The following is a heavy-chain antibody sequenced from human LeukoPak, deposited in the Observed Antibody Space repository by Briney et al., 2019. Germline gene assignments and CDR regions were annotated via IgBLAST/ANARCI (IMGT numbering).Heavy chain of an antibody. Sequence: GGSLRLSCAASGFTFSSYAMSWVRQAPGKGLEWVSAISGSGGSTYYADSVKGRFTISRDNPKNTLYLQMNSLRAEDTAVYYCAKDYLYYYDSSGYYSGYWGQGTLVTVSS. D-gene: IGHD3-22*01. J-gene: IGHJ4*02. CDR1: GFTFSSYA. V-gene: IGHV3-23*01. CDR3: AKDYLYYYDSSGYYSGY. CDR2: ISGSGGST.